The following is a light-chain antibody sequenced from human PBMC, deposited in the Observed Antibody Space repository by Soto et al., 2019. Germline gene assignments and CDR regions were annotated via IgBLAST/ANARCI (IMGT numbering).Light chain of an antibody. CDR3: SSYTSSSTVV. V-gene: IGLV2-14*01. CDR1: SSDVGGYNY. Sequence: QSVLTQPASVSGSPGQSITISCTGTSSDVGGYNYVSWYQQHPGKAPKLMIYEVSNRPSGVSNRFSGSKSGNTASLTISALQAEDEADYYCSSYTSSSTVVFGGGTKLTVL. CDR2: EVS. J-gene: IGLJ2*01.